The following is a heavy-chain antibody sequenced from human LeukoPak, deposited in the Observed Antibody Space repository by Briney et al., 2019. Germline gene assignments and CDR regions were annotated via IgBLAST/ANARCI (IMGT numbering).Heavy chain of an antibody. CDR2: LYRSGST. Sequence: SETLSLTCTVSGYSISSGYHWGWIRQPPGKGLEWIGHLYRSGSTYYNPSLKSRVTMSLDTSKNQFSLKLSSVTAADTAVYYCARAPRIAAAGLFDYWGQGTLVTVSS. J-gene: IGHJ4*02. V-gene: IGHV4-38-2*02. CDR1: GYSISSGYH. CDR3: ARAPRIAAAGLFDY. D-gene: IGHD6-13*01.